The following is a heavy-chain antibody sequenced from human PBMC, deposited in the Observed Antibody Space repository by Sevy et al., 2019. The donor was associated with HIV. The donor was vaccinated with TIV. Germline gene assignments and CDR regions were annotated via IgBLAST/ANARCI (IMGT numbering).Heavy chain of an antibody. CDR3: ARGIYGSGSRLGLGY. J-gene: IGHJ4*02. Sequence: GGSLRLSCAASGFTFSSYWMTWVRQAPGKGLEWVANMRQDGSEKYYVDSVKGRFTISRDKAKNSLYLQMNSLSAEDTAVYYCARGIYGSGSRLGLGYWGQGTLVTVSS. CDR1: GFTFSSYW. V-gene: IGHV3-7*01. D-gene: IGHD3-10*01. CDR2: MRQDGSEK.